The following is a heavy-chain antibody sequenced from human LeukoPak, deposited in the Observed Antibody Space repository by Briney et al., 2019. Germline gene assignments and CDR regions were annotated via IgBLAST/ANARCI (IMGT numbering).Heavy chain of an antibody. J-gene: IGHJ4*02. D-gene: IGHD3-3*01. V-gene: IGHV3-15*01. CDR2: IKSKTDGGTT. CDR3: TTYDFWSGPDGDY. Sequence: GGSLRLSCAASGFTFSNAWMSWVRQAPGKGLEWVGRIKSKTDGGTTDYAAPVKGRFTISRDDSKNTLYLQMNSLKTEDTAVYYCTTYDFWSGPDGDYWGQGTLVTVSS. CDR1: GFTFSNAW.